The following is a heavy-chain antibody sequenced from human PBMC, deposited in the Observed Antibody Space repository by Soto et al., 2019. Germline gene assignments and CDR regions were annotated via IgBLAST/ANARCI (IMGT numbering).Heavy chain of an antibody. CDR2: INIYNGKT. V-gene: IGHV1-18*04. D-gene: IGHD3-3*01. Sequence: QVQLVQSGAEVKQPGASVKVSCKASGYMFTSYGISWVRQAPGQGLEWMGWINIYNGKTKYAQKFQGRVTMTKDTSTNKAYMELRSLTSDDTAVYYCARELGPYDFWSGSGSAYYYGMDVWGQGTTVTVSS. CDR1: GYMFTSYG. CDR3: ARELGPYDFWSGSGSAYYYGMDV. J-gene: IGHJ6*02.